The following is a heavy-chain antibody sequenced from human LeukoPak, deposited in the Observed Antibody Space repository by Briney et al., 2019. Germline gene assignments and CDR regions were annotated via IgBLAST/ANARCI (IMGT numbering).Heavy chain of an antibody. V-gene: IGHV4-39*01. D-gene: IGHD4/OR15-4a*01. J-gene: IGHJ5*02. CDR2: IYSSGSP. CDR3: ASFEGAT. Sequence: KPSETLTLSCTVAGGSISSWSHFGGWIRQPPGKGLEWIGGIYSSGSPSYSPSLRSRVTMSVHTSKNQFSLKMSAVSAGDMVVYDCASFEGATWGQGTLVTVSS. CDR1: GGSISSWSHF.